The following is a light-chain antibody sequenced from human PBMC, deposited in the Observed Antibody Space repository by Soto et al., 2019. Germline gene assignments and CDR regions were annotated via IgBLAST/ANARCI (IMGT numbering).Light chain of an antibody. CDR3: AAWDDSLNGVV. V-gene: IGLV1-44*01. Sequence: QSVLTQPTSAAGTTGQRVTISCSGSSSNIGSNSVNWYQQLPGTAPKLLMYSSNQRPSGVPDRFSGSKSGTSASLAISGLQSEDEADYYCAAWDDSLNGVVFGGGTKLTVL. CDR2: SSN. J-gene: IGLJ2*01. CDR1: SSNIGSNS.